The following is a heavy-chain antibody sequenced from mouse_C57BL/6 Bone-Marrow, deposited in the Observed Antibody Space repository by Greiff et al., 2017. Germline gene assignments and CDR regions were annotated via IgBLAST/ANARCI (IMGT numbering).Heavy chain of an antibody. CDR2: IDPENGDT. Sequence: EVKLVESGAELVRPGASVKLSCTASGFNIKDDYMHWVKQRPEQGLEWIGWIDPENGDTEYASKFQGKDTITADTSSNTAYLQLSSLTSEDTAVYYCTSFIWSCDYVWYFDVWGTGTTVTVSS. CDR1: GFNIKDDY. CDR3: TSFIWSCDYVWYFDV. V-gene: IGHV14-4*01. D-gene: IGHD2-4*01. J-gene: IGHJ1*03.